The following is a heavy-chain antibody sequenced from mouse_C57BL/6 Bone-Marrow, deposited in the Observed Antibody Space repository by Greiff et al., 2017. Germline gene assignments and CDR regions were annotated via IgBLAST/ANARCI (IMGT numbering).Heavy chain of an antibody. V-gene: IGHV1-55*01. J-gene: IGHJ2*01. D-gene: IGHD3-2*02. CDR3: AREGRTAQASFDY. Sequence: QVQLQQPGAELVKPGASVKMSCKASGYTFTSYWITWVKQRPGQGLEWIGDNYPGSGSTNYNEKFKSKATLTVDTSSSTAYMQLSSLTSEDSAVYYCAREGRTAQASFDYWGQGTTLTVSS. CDR2: NYPGSGST. CDR1: GYTFTSYW.